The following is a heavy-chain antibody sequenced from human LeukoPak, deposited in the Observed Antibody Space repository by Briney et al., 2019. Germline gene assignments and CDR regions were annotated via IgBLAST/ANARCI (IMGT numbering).Heavy chain of an antibody. CDR3: ARGREVYYDSSGYYWIDY. Sequence: SETLSLTCTVSGGSISSYYWSWIRQPPGKGLEWIGYIYYSGSTNYNPFLKSRVTISVDTSKNQFSLKLSSVTAADTAVYYCARGREVYYDSSGYYWIDYWGQGTLVTVSS. J-gene: IGHJ4*02. V-gene: IGHV4-59*08. D-gene: IGHD3-22*01. CDR2: IYYSGST. CDR1: GGSISSYY.